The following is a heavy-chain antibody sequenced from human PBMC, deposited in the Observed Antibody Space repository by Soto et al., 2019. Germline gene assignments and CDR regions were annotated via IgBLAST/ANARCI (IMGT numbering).Heavy chain of an antibody. CDR1: GGTFSSYA. J-gene: IGHJ4*02. V-gene: IGHV1-69*13. D-gene: IGHD6-6*01. CDR2: IIPIFGTA. CDR3: AKDLPSRVAARPVGFDY. Sequence: GASVKVSCKASGGTFSSYAISWVRQAPGQGLEWMGGIIPIFGTANYAQKFQGRVTITADESTSTAYMELSSLRAEDTAVYYCAKDLPSRVAARPVGFDYWGQGTLVTVSS.